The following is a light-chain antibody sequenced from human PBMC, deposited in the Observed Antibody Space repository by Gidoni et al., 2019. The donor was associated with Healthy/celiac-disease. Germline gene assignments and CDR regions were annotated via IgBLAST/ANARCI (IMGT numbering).Light chain of an antibody. CDR1: NIGSKS. V-gene: IGLV3-21*03. CDR3: QVWDSSSDHVV. J-gene: IGLJ2*01. CDR2: DDS. Sequence: SSVLTSPPSASVAPGKTARITCGGNNIGSKSVHWYQQKPGQAPVLVVYDDSDPPSGIPERFSGSNSGNTATLTISRVEAGDEADYYCQVWDSSSDHVVFGGGTKLTVL.